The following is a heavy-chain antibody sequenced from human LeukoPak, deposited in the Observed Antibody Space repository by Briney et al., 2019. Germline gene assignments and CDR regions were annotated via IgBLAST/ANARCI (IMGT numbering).Heavy chain of an antibody. V-gene: IGHV4-34*01. CDR1: GGSFSNYY. CDR2: ITHSGST. J-gene: IGHJ4*02. CDR3: APIFGDYSDFDS. D-gene: IGHD4-17*01. Sequence: SETLSLTCAVSGGSFSNYYLSWVRQPPGKGLEWIGEITHSGSTNYKPSLKSRVTISVDTSKSQFSLKLRSVAAADTAVYYCAPIFGDYSDFDSWGQGTLVTVAS.